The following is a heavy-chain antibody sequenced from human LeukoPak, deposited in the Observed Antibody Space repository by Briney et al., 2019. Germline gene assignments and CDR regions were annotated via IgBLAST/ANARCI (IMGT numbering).Heavy chain of an antibody. CDR2: IYTSGST. V-gene: IGHV4-4*07. CDR1: GGSISSYY. CDR3: ARVGYYYDSSGYESHYWYLDA. Sequence: PSETLSLTCTVSGGSISSYYWSWIRQPAGQGLEWIGRIYTSGSTNYNPSLKSRVTMSVDTSKNQFSLKLSSVTAADTAVYYCARVGYYYDSSGYESHYWYLDAWGRGNLLTVSS. J-gene: IGHJ2*01. D-gene: IGHD3-22*01.